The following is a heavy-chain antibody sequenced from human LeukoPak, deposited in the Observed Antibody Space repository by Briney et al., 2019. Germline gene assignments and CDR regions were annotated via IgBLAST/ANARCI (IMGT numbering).Heavy chain of an antibody. V-gene: IGHV4-34*01. CDR3: ARTVEMATIRYYYYYMDV. Sequence: SETLSLTCAVYGGSFSGYYWSWIRQPPGKGLEWIGEINHSGSTNYNPSLKSRVTISVDTSKNQFSLKLSSVTAADTAVYYCARTVEMATIRYYYYYMDVWGKGTTVTISS. J-gene: IGHJ6*03. CDR1: GGSFSGYY. D-gene: IGHD5-24*01. CDR2: INHSGST.